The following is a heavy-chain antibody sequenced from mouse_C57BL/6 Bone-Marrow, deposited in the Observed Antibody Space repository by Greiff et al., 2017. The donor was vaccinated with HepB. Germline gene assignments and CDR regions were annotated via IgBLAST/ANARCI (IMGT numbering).Heavy chain of an antibody. J-gene: IGHJ4*01. Sequence: QVQLQQPGAELVKPGASVKMSCKASGYTFTSYWITWVKQRPGQGLEWIGEIYPGSGSTNYNEKFKSKATLTVDTPSSTAYMQLSSLTSEDSAVYYCARRAAQATSYAMDYWGQGTSVTVSS. D-gene: IGHD3-2*02. V-gene: IGHV1-55*01. CDR3: ARRAAQATSYAMDY. CDR2: IYPGSGST. CDR1: GYTFTSYW.